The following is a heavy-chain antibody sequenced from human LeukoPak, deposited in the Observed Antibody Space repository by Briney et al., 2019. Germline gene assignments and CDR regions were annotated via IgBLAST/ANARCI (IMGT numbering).Heavy chain of an antibody. D-gene: IGHD3-22*01. Sequence: GGSLRLSCAASGFTLSSYAMSWVRQAPGKGLEWVSAINSAGSTYYGDSVRGRFTISRDNSKNVLHLQMNSLRAEDTALYYCAKDQDYYDSSGYSDYWGQGTLVTVSS. CDR3: AKDQDYYDSSGYSDY. V-gene: IGHV3-23*01. CDR1: GFTLSSYA. CDR2: INSAGST. J-gene: IGHJ4*02.